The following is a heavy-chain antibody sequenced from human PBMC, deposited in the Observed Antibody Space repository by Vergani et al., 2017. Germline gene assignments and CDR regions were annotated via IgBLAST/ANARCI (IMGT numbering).Heavy chain of an antibody. D-gene: IGHD3-10*01. Sequence: QVQLVQSGAEVKKPGASVKVSCKASGYTFTGYYMHWVRQAPGQGLEWMGWINPNSGGTNYAQKFQGWVTMTRDTSISTAYMELSRLRSDDTAVYYCFGSRRIITMVRGRRVGAIDYWGQGTLVTVSS. CDR3: FGSRRIITMVRGRRVGAIDY. CDR1: GYTFTGYY. J-gene: IGHJ4*02. CDR2: INPNSGGT. V-gene: IGHV1-2*04.